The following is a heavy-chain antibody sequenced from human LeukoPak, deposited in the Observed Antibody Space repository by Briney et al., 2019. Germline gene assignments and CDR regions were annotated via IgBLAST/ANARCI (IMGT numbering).Heavy chain of an antibody. V-gene: IGHV4-59*01. D-gene: IGHD2-2*01. CDR1: GGSISSYS. Sequence: PSETLSLTCTVSGGSISSYSWSWIRQPPGKGLEWIGYIDYSGSIKYNPSLKSRVTISVDTSKNQFSLKLSSVTAADTAVYYCARDSSRFDPWGQGILVTVSS. CDR2: IDYSGSI. CDR3: ARDSSRFDP. J-gene: IGHJ5*02.